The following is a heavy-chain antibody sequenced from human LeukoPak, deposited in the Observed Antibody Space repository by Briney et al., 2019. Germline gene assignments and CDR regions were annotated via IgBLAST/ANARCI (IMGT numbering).Heavy chain of an antibody. CDR2: INYSGSTI. J-gene: IGHJ4*02. CDR1: GFTFSRYS. D-gene: IGHD2-2*01. Sequence: GGSLRLSCAASGFTFSRYSMSWVRQAPGKGLEWVSSINYSGSTIYDADSVKGRFTISRDNAENSLYLQMNSLRAEDTAVYYCARPYCSDTSCYWYFDYWGQGTLVTVSS. V-gene: IGHV3-48*04. CDR3: ARPYCSDTSCYWYFDY.